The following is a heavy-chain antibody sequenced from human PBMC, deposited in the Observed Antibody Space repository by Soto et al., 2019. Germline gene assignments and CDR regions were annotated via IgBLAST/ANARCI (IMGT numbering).Heavy chain of an antibody. CDR1: GYTFTSYG. J-gene: IGHJ4*02. Sequence: ASVKVSCKASGYTFTSYGISWVRQAPGQGLEWMGWISAYNGNTNYAQKLQGRVTMTTDTSTSTAYMELRSLRSDDTAVYYCARSGYYDILTGPLADYWGQGTLVTVSS. CDR3: ARSGYYDILTGPLADY. D-gene: IGHD3-9*01. V-gene: IGHV1-18*01. CDR2: ISAYNGNT.